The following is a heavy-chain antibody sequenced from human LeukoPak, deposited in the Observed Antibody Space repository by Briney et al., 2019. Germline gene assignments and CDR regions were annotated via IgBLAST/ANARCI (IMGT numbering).Heavy chain of an antibody. J-gene: IGHJ4*02. D-gene: IGHD2-15*01. V-gene: IGHV4-34*01. CDR2: INHSGST. CDR1: GGSFSGYY. CDR3: ARAKGYCSGGSCYSGRRFDY. Sequence: SETLSLTCAVYGGSFSGYYWSWIRQPPGKGLEWIGEINHSGSTNYNPSLKSRVTISVDTSKNQFSLKLSSVTAADTAVYYCARAKGYCSGGSCYSGRRFDYWGQGTLVAVSP.